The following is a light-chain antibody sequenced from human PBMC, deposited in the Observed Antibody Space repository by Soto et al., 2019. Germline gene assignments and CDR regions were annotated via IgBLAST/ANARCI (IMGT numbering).Light chain of an antibody. J-gene: IGLJ2*01. CDR2: DVN. CDR1: SSDVGGYNY. CDR3: AAWDDSLNGVV. Sequence: QSALTQPRSVSGSPGQSVTISCTGTSSDVGGYNYVSWYQQHPGKAPKLMIYDVNKRPSGVPDRFSGSKSGNTASLTISGLQAEDEADYYCAAWDDSLNGVVFGGGTKVTVL. V-gene: IGLV2-11*01.